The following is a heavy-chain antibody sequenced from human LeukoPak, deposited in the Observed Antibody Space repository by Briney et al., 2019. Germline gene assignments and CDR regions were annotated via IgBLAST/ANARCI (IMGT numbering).Heavy chain of an antibody. CDR3: AKDFGYMVRDGVGGFDI. V-gene: IGHV3-30*18. J-gene: IGHJ3*02. D-gene: IGHD3-10*01. Sequence: GGSLRLSCAASGFTFSSYGMHGVRQAPGKGVEWVAVISFDGSKKYYADSLTGRFTNSRDNSKNKLYLQMNSLRAEGTAVYYCAKDFGYMVRDGVGGFDIWGQGTMVTVSS. CDR2: ISFDGSKK. CDR1: GFTFSSYG.